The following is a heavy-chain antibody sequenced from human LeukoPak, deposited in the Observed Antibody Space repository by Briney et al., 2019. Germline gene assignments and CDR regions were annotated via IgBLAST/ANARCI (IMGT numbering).Heavy chain of an antibody. CDR1: GGTFSSYA. Sequence: SVKVSCKASGGTFSSYAISWVRQAPGQGLEWMGRIIPIFGIANYAQKFQGRVTITADKSTSTAYMELGSLRSEDTAVYYCASTTNIVLMVYAIQEEYDYYGMDVWGQGTTVTVSS. V-gene: IGHV1-69*04. CDR3: ASTTNIVLMVYAIQEEYDYYGMDV. D-gene: IGHD2-8*01. J-gene: IGHJ6*02. CDR2: IIPIFGIA.